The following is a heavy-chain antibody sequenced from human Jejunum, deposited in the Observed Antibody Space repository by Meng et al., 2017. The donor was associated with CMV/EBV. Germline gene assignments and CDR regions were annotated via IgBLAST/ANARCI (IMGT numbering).Heavy chain of an antibody. Sequence: GSYYWGWIRHLPGKGLEWIGYIYYSGITYYNPSLRSRVTMSIDTSKNQFSLRLSSVTAADAALYYCARRSGYNSDWYMNYYGLDVWGQGTTGTVSS. D-gene: IGHD6-19*01. V-gene: IGHV4-31*02. CDR2: IYYSGIT. CDR3: ARRSGYNSDWYMNYYGLDV. CDR1: GSYY. J-gene: IGHJ6*02.